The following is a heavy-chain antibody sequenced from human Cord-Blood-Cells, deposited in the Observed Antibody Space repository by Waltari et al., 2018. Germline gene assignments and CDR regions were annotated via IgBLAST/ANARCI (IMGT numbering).Heavy chain of an antibody. CDR3: ASELIDAFDI. Sequence: QVQLVESGGGVVQPGRSLRLSCAAPGFTFSSYAMHWVRQAPGKGLEWVAVISYDGSNKYYADSVKGRFTISRDNSKNTLYLQMNSLRAEDTAVYYCASELIDAFDIWGQGTMVTVSS. CDR1: GFTFSSYA. V-gene: IGHV3-30-3*01. CDR2: ISYDGSNK. J-gene: IGHJ3*02.